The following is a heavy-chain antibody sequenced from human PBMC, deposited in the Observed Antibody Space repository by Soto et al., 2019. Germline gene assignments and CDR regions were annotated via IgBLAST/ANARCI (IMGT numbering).Heavy chain of an antibody. CDR1: GYSISSGYY. J-gene: IGHJ5*02. Sequence: SETLSLTCAVSGYSISSGYYWGWIRQPPGKGLEWIRSIYHSGSTYYNPSLKSRVTISVDTSKNQFSLKLSSVTAADTAVYYCARGDCSSTSCYGIAAAGTSNWFDPWGQGTLVTVSS. CDR2: IYHSGST. CDR3: ARGDCSSTSCYGIAAAGTSNWFDP. D-gene: IGHD2-2*01. V-gene: IGHV4-38-2*01.